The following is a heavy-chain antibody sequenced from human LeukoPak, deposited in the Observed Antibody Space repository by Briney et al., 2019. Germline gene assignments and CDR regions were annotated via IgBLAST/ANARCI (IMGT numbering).Heavy chain of an antibody. D-gene: IGHD3-3*01. V-gene: IGHV1-69*05. CDR3: ARKTYYDFWSDPGAFDI. CDR2: IIPIFCTA. J-gene: IGHJ3*02. Sequence: SVKVSCKASGGTFSSYAISWVRQAPGQGLEWMGGIIPIFCTANYAQKFQGRVTITTDESTSTAYMELSSLRSEDTAVYYCARKTYYDFWSDPGAFDIWGQGTMVTVSS. CDR1: GGTFSSYA.